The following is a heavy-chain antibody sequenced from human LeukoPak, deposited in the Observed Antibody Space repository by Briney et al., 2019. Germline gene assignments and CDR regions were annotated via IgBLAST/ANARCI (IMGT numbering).Heavy chain of an antibody. CDR2: ISNTDETR. Sequence: GRSLRLSCAASGFNFRSYEMNWVRQAPGKGLEWVSYISNTDETRTYADSVKGRFTISRDNAKNSLHLQMISLRAEDTAVYFCTRVTTNGYFEYWGQGALVTVSS. CDR1: GFNFRSYE. D-gene: IGHD1-1*01. V-gene: IGHV3-48*03. CDR3: TRVTTNGYFEY. J-gene: IGHJ4*02.